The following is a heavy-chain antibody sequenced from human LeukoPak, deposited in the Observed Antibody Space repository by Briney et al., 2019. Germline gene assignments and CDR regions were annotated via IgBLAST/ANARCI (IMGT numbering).Heavy chain of an antibody. CDR3: ARDSSCGWYYLSIQYYFDY. CDR1: GFTFSSYA. Sequence: GGSLRLSCAASGFTFSSYAMHWVRQAPDKGLEWVAVISYDGSNKYYADSVKGRFTISRDNSKNTLYLQMNSLRAEDTAVYYCARDSSCGWYYLSIQYYFDYWGQGTLVTVSS. V-gene: IGHV3-30*04. J-gene: IGHJ4*02. CDR2: ISYDGSNK. D-gene: IGHD6-19*01.